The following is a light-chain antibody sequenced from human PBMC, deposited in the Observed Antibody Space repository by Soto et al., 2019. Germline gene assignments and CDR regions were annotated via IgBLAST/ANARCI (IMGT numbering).Light chain of an antibody. J-gene: IGKJ1*01. CDR3: QQTYITPPWT. CDR1: QSISRF. Sequence: DIQMTQSPSSLSASVGDRVTITCRASQSISRFLNWYQQKSGKPPQLLIYAAYSLQSGVPSRFSGSGSGTDFTLTTSSLQPEDFATYYCQQTYITPPWTFGQGSEVEIK. V-gene: IGKV1-39*01. CDR2: AAY.